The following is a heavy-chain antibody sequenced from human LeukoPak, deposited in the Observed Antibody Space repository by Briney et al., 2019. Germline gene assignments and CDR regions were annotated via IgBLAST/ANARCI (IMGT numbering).Heavy chain of an antibody. CDR2: INPNSGGT. J-gene: IGHJ4*02. CDR3: AREPINVDTAMDFDY. V-gene: IGHV1-2*02. D-gene: IGHD5-18*01. Sequence: ASVKVSRKASGYTFTGYYMHWVRQAPGQGLEWMGWINPNSGGTNYAQKFQGRVTMTRDTSISTAYMELSRLRSDDTAVYYCAREPINVDTAMDFDYWGQGTLVTVSS. CDR1: GYTFTGYY.